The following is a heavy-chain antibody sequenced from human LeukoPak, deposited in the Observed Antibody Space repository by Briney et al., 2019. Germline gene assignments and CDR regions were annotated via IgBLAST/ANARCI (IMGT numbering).Heavy chain of an antibody. J-gene: IGHJ4*02. D-gene: IGHD7-27*01. V-gene: IGHV3-23*01. Sequence: GGSLRLSCAASGFTFRSYTMSGVRQAPGKGLEWVSHLTTSDGNAYYADSVRGRCTVSRDNTKKTLFLQMNSLRAEATAVYDCAKDGGLWVSAHWGDSWGRGTLVTVSS. CDR2: LTTSDGNA. CDR3: AKDGGLWVSAHWGDS. CDR1: GFTFRSYT.